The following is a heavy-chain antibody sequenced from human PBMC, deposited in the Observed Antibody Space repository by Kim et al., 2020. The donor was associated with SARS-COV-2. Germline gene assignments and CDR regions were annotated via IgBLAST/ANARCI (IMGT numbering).Heavy chain of an antibody. CDR1: GGSISSSSYY. CDR2: IYYSGST. J-gene: IGHJ4*02. Sequence: SETLSLTCTVSGGSISSSSYYWGWIRQPPGKGLEWIGSIYYSGSTYYNPSLKSRVTISVDTSKNQFSLKLSSVTAADTAVYYCARRVYSSSRRYFDYWGQGTLVTVSS. V-gene: IGHV4-39*01. D-gene: IGHD6-13*01. CDR3: ARRVYSSSRRYFDY.